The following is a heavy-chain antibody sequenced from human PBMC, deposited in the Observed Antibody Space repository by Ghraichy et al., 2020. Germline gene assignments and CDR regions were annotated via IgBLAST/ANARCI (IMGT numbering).Heavy chain of an antibody. CDR2: IRQDGSEK. D-gene: IGHD2-21*02. CDR3: VGGDHADY. Sequence: ETLSLTCVASGFTFSSYWMTWVRRAPGKGLEWVANIRQDGSEKYYADSVKGRFTISRDNAKSSLYLQMNSLRADDTAVYYCVGGDHADYWGQGTLVTVSS. CDR1: GFTFSSYW. V-gene: IGHV3-7*03. J-gene: IGHJ4*02.